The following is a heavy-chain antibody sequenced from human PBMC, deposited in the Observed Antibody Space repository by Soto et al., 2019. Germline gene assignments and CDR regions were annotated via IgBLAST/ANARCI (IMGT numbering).Heavy chain of an antibody. CDR2: IYYSEST. V-gene: IGHV4-39*01. Sequence: QLQLQESGPGLVKPSETLSLTCTVCGGSINNANYYCGWVRQPPGKGLEWIGSIYYSESTYYDPSSKSRVTISVDTSKNQFSLKLNSVTAADTALYYCARLRGFRTGWLDCWGQGSLVTVSS. CDR3: ARLRGFRTGWLDC. D-gene: IGHD6-25*01. CDR1: GGSINNANYY. J-gene: IGHJ4*02.